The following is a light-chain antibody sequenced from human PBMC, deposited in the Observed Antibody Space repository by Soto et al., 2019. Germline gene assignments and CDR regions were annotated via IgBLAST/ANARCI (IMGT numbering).Light chain of an antibody. Sequence: DLQMTQSPSTLSASVGDRVIITCRASQSISTWLAWYQQKPGKAPKLLIYDASSLESGVPSRFSGSGSGTDFTLTISSLQPEDFATYYCQQTYSSPPGAFGQGTKV. J-gene: IGKJ1*01. CDR3: QQTYSSPPGA. CDR1: QSISTW. V-gene: IGKV1-5*01. CDR2: DAS.